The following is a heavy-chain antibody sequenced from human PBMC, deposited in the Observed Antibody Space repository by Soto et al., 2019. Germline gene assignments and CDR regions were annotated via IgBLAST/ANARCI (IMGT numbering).Heavy chain of an antibody. CDR3: ARDVGNYQSNNHYRHYAFDV. CDR2: IDYSAGV. D-gene: IGHD3-22*01. J-gene: IGHJ3*01. V-gene: IGHV4-38-2*02. Sequence: QVRLQESGPGLVKSSETLSLTCAVSGFAISRGFYWGWIRQPPGEGLEWIASIDYSAGVYYNASLRSRVTMSVDTSNNQFSLRLNSVTAADTATYYCARDVGNYQSNNHYRHYAFDVWGQGTMVTVSS. CDR1: GFAISRGFY.